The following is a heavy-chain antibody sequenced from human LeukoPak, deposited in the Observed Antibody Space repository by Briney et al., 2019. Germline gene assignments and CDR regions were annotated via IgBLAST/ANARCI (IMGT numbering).Heavy chain of an antibody. D-gene: IGHD4-17*01. J-gene: IGHJ3*02. V-gene: IGHV1-46*01. Sequence: ASVKVSCKASGYTFTSYYVHGVRQAPGQGLEWMGIINPSGGSTSYAQEFQGRVTMTRDTSTSTVYMELSSLRSEDTAVYYCARDDGDSFAFDIWGQGTMVTVSS. CDR3: ARDDGDSFAFDI. CDR1: GYTFTSYY. CDR2: INPSGGST.